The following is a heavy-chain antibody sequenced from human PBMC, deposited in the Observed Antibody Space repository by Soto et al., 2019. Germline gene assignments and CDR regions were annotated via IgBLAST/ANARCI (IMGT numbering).Heavy chain of an antibody. J-gene: IGHJ6*03. CDR3: ARDRVRITIFGVVTQSPYYYYMDV. D-gene: IGHD3-3*01. CDR2: ISAYNGNT. CDR1: GYTFTSYG. Sequence: GASVKVSCKASGYTFTSYGISWVRQAPGQGLEWMGWISAYNGNTNYAQKLQGRVTMTTDTSTSTAYMELRSLRSDDTAVYYCARDRVRITIFGVVTQSPYYYYMDVWGKGTTVTVSS. V-gene: IGHV1-18*01.